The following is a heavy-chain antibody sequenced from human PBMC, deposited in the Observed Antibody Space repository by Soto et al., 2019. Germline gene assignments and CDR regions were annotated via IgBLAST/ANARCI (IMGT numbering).Heavy chain of an antibody. CDR2: IYWDDDK. D-gene: IGHD2-21*02. Sequence: SGPTLVNPTQTLTLTCTFSGFSLSTSGVGVGWIRQPPGKALEWLALIYWDDDKRYSPSLKSRLTITKDTSKNQVVLTMTNMDPVDTATYYCAHSRCGGDCLQSYSSHYYYGMDVWGQGTTVTVSS. V-gene: IGHV2-5*02. J-gene: IGHJ6*02. CDR3: AHSRCGGDCLQSYSSHYYYGMDV. CDR1: GFSLSTSGVG.